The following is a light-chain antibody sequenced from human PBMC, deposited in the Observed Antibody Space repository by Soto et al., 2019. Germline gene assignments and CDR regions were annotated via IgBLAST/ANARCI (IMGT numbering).Light chain of an antibody. Sequence: ILLTQSPGTLSLSPGETATLSCRARQSIGTNYVAWYQQKPGQAPRLLIYGASRRATDIPERFSGSGSGTDFTLTITRLEPEDFAVYYCQQYGGSSWTFGQGTKVEIK. CDR2: GAS. CDR1: QSIGTNY. V-gene: IGKV3-20*01. CDR3: QQYGGSSWT. J-gene: IGKJ1*01.